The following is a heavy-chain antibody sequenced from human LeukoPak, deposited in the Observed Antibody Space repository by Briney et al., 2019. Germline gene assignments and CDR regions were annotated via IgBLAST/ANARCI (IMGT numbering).Heavy chain of an antibody. CDR2: IYYSGTT. J-gene: IGHJ4*02. CDR3: ARHEGSYCGGDCPLRAFDY. Sequence: SEALSLTCTVSGGSISSSTYYWGWVRLPAGKGLEWIGSIYYSGTTYYDPSLKTRFTISVDTSKTQFSLKLRSLTAADTAVYYCARHEGSYCGGDCPLRAFDYWGQETLVNVSS. V-gene: IGHV4-39*01. CDR1: GGSISSSTYY. D-gene: IGHD2-21*02.